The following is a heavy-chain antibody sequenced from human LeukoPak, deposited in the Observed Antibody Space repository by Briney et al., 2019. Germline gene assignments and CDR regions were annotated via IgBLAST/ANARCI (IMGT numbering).Heavy chain of an antibody. Sequence: ASVKAYCQMSGYTFPNFGITWVRQPPGHGLEWMGWLSGYNGNTKYPQKLQGRVTMTTYTSTSEAYMELMSLGSDDTAVYYCAREPITDIVIVPAADDYYYRDVWGKGTTVTVSS. D-gene: IGHD2-2*01. V-gene: IGHV1-18*01. CDR3: AREPITDIVIVPAADDYYYRDV. J-gene: IGHJ6*03. CDR2: LSGYNGNT. CDR1: GYTFPNFG.